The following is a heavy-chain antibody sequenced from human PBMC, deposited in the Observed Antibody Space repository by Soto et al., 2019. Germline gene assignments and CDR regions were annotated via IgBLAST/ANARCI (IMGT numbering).Heavy chain of an antibody. CDR1: GFTFSSYW. CDR3: ARPPDNYYYYYGMDV. CDR2: IKQDGSEK. Sequence: PGGSLRLSCAASGFTFSSYWMSWVRQAPGKGLEWVANIKQDGSEKYYVDSVKGRFTISRDNAKNSLYLQMNSLRAEDTAVYYCARPPDNYYYYYGMDVWGQGTTVTVSS. V-gene: IGHV3-7*03. J-gene: IGHJ6*02.